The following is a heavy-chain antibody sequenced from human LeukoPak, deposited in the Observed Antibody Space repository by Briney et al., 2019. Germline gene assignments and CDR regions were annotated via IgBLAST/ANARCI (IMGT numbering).Heavy chain of an antibody. V-gene: IGHV3-30-3*02. CDR2: ISYDGSNK. J-gene: IGHJ6*02. CDR1: GFTFGDYA. D-gene: IGHD2-8*01. Sequence: PGRSLRLSCTASGFTFGDYAMSWFRQAPGKGLEWVAVISYDGSNKYYADSVKGRFTISRDNSKNTLYLQMNSLRAEDTAVYYCAKDSLSYTYYYGMDVWGQGTTVTVSS. CDR3: AKDSLSYTYYYGMDV.